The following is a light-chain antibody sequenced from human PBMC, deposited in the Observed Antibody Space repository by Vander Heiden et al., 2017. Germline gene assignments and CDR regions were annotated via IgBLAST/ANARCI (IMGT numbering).Light chain of an antibody. CDR3: CSYAGSSTFYV. CDR2: EVS. V-gene: IGLV2-23*02. CDR1: SSDVGSSNL. Sequence: QFALTQPASVSGSPGQSITISCPRTSSDVGSSNLVSWYQQHPGKAPKLMIYEVSKRPSGVSNRFSGSKSGNTASLTISGLQAEDEADYYCCSYAGSSTFYVFGTGTKVTVL. J-gene: IGLJ1*01.